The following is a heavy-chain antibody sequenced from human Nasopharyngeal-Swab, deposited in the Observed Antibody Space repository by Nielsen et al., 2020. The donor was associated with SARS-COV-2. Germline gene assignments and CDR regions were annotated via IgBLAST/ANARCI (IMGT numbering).Heavy chain of an antibody. V-gene: IGHV3-74*01. Sequence: GGSLRLSCAASGFTFSNYRMHWVRQAPGKGLVWVSRINGDGSSLNYADFVKGRFTISTDNAKSTLYCEMNSLRAEDTAVYYCARGRGSSTSMIGYWGQGTLVTVSS. D-gene: IGHD2/OR15-2a*01. CDR1: GFTFSNYR. J-gene: IGHJ4*02. CDR3: ARGRGSSTSMIGY. CDR2: INGDGSSL.